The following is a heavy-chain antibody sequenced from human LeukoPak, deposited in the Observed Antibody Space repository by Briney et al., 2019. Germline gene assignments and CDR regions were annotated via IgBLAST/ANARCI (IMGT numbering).Heavy chain of an antibody. CDR2: ISGSSSYI. CDR1: GFTFSSYS. CDR3: ASEHIAGALWYFDY. D-gene: IGHD6-13*01. J-gene: IGHJ4*02. Sequence: PGGSLRLSCAASGFTFSSYSMNWVRQAPGKGLEWVSSISGSSSYIYYADSVKGRFTISRDNAKNSLYLQTNSLRAEDTAVYYCASEHIAGALWYFDYWGQGTLVTVSS. V-gene: IGHV3-21*01.